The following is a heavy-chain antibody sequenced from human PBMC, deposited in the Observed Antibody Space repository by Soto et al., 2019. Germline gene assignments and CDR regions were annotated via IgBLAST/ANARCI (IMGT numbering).Heavy chain of an antibody. CDR2: ISAYNGNT. CDR3: AVEYSSSWSLYYGMDV. Sequence: ASVKVSCKASGYTFTSYGISWVRQAPGQGLEWMGWISAYNGNTNYAQKLQGRVTMTTDTSTSTAYMELRSLRSDDTAVYYCAVEYSSSWSLYYGMDVWGQGTTVTVYS. D-gene: IGHD6-13*01. J-gene: IGHJ6*02. CDR1: GYTFTSYG. V-gene: IGHV1-18*01.